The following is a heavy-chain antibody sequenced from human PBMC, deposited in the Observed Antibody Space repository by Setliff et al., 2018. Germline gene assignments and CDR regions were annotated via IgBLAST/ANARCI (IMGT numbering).Heavy chain of an antibody. J-gene: IGHJ4*02. V-gene: IGHV4-39*01. CDR3: ARHLLVQGTYHFDY. Sequence: PSETLSLTCSVSGGSISSGSYYWGWIRQSPGKGLEWIGSMYYSGSTYYNPSLKGRVTLSVDTTKNQFSLKLTSMTAADTAVYFCARHLLVQGTYHFDYWGQGSPATVSS. D-gene: IGHD3-10*01. CDR2: MYYSGST. CDR1: GGSISSGSYY.